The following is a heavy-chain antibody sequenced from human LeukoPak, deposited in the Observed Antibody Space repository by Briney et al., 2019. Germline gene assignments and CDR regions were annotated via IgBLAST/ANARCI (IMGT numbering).Heavy chain of an antibody. CDR1: GFTFTSYS. D-gene: IGHD2-8*01. CDR2: ISSSSSDI. J-gene: IGHJ4*02. Sequence: GGSLRLSRAASGFTFTSYSMNWVRQAPGKGLEWVSSISSSSSDIYYADSVEGRFTISRDNAKNSLYLQMNSLRAEDTAVYYCARTPYCTNGVCYNRYYFDYWGQGTLVTVSS. CDR3: ARTPYCTNGVCYNRYYFDY. V-gene: IGHV3-21*01.